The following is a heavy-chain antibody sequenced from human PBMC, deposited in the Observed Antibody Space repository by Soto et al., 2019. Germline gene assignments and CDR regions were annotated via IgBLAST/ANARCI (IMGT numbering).Heavy chain of an antibody. V-gene: IGHV1-69*02. J-gene: IGHJ3*02. CDR1: GGSFRTYT. D-gene: IGHD6-13*01. Sequence: QVQLVQSGVEVKKPGSSVKVSCKASGGSFRTYTVFWVRQAPGQGLEWMGRIIPMFEIANYAQRFQGRVTFYADKSTGTVYMEMICLTSDDTAIYFCTFGSWSAEVFDIWGQGTLVTVSP. CDR3: TFGSWSAEVFDI. CDR2: IIPMFEIA.